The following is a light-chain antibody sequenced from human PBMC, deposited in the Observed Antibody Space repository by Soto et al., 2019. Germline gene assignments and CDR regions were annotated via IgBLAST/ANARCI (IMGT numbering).Light chain of an antibody. CDR2: GAS. CDR1: QSVSSN. J-gene: IGKJ1*01. Sequence: EIVMTQSPGTLSVSPGERATLSCGASQSVSSNLAWYQQKPGQAPSLLIYGASTRATGIPARFSGTGSGTEFTLTISSLQSENFAFYYCQQYSNWPGTFGQGTK. CDR3: QQYSNWPGT. V-gene: IGKV3-15*01.